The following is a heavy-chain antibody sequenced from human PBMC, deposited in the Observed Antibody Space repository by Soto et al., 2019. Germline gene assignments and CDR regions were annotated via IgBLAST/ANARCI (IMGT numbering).Heavy chain of an antibody. CDR1: GGTFGSYA. D-gene: IGHD3-10*01. J-gene: IGHJ6*02. CDR2: IIPIFGTP. CDR3: TYGHEHDYYYYDGVEV. Sequence: QVQLVPSGAEVKKPGSSVKVSCKASGGTFGSYALSWVRQAPGQGLEWMGGIIPIFGTPNYAQKFQGRVTITADESTSTGFMELSSLRSEDTAVYYCTYGHEHDYYYYDGVEVWGQGTTVTVSS. V-gene: IGHV1-69*12.